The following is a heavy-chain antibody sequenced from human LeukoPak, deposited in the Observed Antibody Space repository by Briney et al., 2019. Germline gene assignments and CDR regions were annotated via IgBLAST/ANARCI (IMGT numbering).Heavy chain of an antibody. CDR2: ISYDGSNK. CDR3: AKDRGRLGELSSY. CDR1: GFTFSSYG. V-gene: IGHV3-30*18. D-gene: IGHD3-16*02. Sequence: GGSLRLSCAASGFTFSSYGMHWVRQAPGKGLEWVAVISYDGSNKYYADSVKGRLTISRDNSKNTLYLQMNSLRAEDTAVYYCAKDRGRLGELSSYWGQGTLVTVSS. J-gene: IGHJ4*02.